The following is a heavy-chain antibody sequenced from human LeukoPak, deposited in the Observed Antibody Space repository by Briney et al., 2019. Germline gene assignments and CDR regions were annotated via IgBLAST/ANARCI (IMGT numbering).Heavy chain of an antibody. CDR3: ARVFPFGVATYYYYGMDV. CDR2: IYYSGST. Sequence: SETLSLTCTVSGGSISSGDYYWSWIRQPPGKGLEWIGYIYYSGSTYYNPSLKSRVTISVDTSKNQFSLKLSSVTAADTAVYYCARVFPFGVATYYYYGMDVWGQGTTVTVSS. V-gene: IGHV4-30-4*01. J-gene: IGHJ6*02. CDR1: GGSISSGDYY. D-gene: IGHD3-3*01.